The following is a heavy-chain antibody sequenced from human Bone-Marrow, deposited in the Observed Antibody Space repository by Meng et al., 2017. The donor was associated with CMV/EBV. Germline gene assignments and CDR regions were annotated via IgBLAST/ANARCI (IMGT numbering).Heavy chain of an antibody. Sequence: ASVKVSCRASGSTFTSSYIYWVRQAPGQGLEWMGMNNPSGGSTSYAQKFQGRVTMTRDTSTGTVYMELSSLRSEDTAVYYCARDKRIAARPSLDYWGQGTLVAVSS. J-gene: IGHJ4*02. CDR1: GSTFTSSY. V-gene: IGHV1-46*01. CDR3: ARDKRIAARPSLDY. CDR2: NNPSGGST. D-gene: IGHD6-6*01.